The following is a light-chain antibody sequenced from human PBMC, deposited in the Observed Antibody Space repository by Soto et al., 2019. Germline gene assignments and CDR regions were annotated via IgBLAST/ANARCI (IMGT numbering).Light chain of an antibody. V-gene: IGKV3-20*01. Sequence: EIVLTQSPGTLSLSPGERATLSCRASHSVTNNYLAWYQQTPGQAPRLLFFGASIRATGIPDRFSGSGSGTEFTLNITSLQSEDIAVYYCQQYDPWVVWTFGQGTKVDIK. CDR3: QQYDPWVVWT. J-gene: IGKJ1*01. CDR2: GAS. CDR1: HSVTNNY.